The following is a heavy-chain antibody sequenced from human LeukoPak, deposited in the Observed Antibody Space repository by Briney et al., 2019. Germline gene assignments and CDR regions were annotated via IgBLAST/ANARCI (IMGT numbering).Heavy chain of an antibody. V-gene: IGHV3-21*01. CDR1: GFTLSSYS. Sequence: GGSLRLSCVACGFTLSSYSMNWVREAPGGGLEWVSSITRSSNYIYYADSVKGRFTISRDNAKNSLYLQMNSLRAEDTAVYYCASSRYDSSGYYGIIAYWGQGTLVTVSS. CDR2: ITRSSNYI. CDR3: ASSRYDSSGYYGIIAY. J-gene: IGHJ4*02. D-gene: IGHD3-22*01.